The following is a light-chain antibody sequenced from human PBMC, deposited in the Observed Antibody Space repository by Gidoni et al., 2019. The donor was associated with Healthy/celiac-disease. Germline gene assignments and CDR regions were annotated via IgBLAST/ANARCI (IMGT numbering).Light chain of an antibody. Sequence: QSALTQPHSASGSPGQSVTISCTGTSSAVGGYNYVSWYQQHPGKAPKLLIYEVSKRPSGVPDRFSGSKSGNTASLTVSGLQAEDAADYYCSSYAGSNNFVVFGGVTKLTVL. V-gene: IGLV2-8*01. CDR3: SSYAGSNNFVV. J-gene: IGLJ2*01. CDR1: SSAVGGYNY. CDR2: EVS.